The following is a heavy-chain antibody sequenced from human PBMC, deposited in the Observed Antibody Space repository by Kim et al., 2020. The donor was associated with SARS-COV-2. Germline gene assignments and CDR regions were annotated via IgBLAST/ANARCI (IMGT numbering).Heavy chain of an antibody. Sequence: ADSVKCRFTTSRDNSNNTLYLQMNSLRAEDTALYYCASDYYGPGCYYNSSWAHGTLVTVSS. D-gene: IGHD3-10*01. V-gene: IGHV3-53*01. J-gene: IGHJ5*01. CDR3: ASDYYGPGCYYNSS.